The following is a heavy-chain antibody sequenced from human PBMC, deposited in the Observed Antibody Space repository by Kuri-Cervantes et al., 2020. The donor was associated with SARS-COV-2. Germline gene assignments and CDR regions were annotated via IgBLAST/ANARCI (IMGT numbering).Heavy chain of an antibody. D-gene: IGHD3-10*02. CDR2: VYHSGNT. Sequence: TLSLXCAVXGGSISSSNWWSWVRXXPGKGLEWIXYVYHSGNTYYHPSLKSRLTISIDTSQNQFSLRMGSVTAADTAXYYCARDVRXYDGVDVWGPGTTVTVSS. CDR3: ARDVRXYDGVDV. J-gene: IGHJ6*01. V-gene: IGHV4-4*02. CDR1: GGSISSSNW.